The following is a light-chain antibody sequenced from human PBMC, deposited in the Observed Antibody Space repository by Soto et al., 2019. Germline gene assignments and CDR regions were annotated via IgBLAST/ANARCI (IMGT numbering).Light chain of an antibody. J-gene: IGLJ1*01. CDR1: SSNIGSNT. V-gene: IGLV1-44*01. Sequence: QSVLTQPPSASGTPGQRVTISCSGSSSNIGSNTVNWYQQLPGTAPKLLIYSNNQRPSGVPDRFSGSKSGTSASLAISGLQSEDEGDYYCCSYAGSSTFSVFAPGTKVTVL. CDR3: CSYAGSSTFSV. CDR2: SNN.